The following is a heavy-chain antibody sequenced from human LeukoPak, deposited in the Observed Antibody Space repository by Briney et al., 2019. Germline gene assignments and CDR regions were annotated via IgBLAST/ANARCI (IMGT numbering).Heavy chain of an antibody. CDR2: IYSGGST. CDR1: GSTVNVNY. CDR3: AREGPNYFDY. Sequence: GGSLRLSCAASGSTVNVNYMSWVRQAPGKGLEWVSVIYSGGSTCYADSVKGRFTISRDNSKNTLYLQMNSLRAEDTAVYYCAREGPNYFDYWGQGTLVTVSS. J-gene: IGHJ4*02. V-gene: IGHV3-53*01.